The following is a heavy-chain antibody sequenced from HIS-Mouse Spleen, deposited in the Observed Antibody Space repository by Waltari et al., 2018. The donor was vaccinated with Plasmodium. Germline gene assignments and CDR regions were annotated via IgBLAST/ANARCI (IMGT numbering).Heavy chain of an antibody. D-gene: IGHD6-13*01. CDR1: GFTVSSNY. J-gene: IGHJ4*02. Sequence: EVQLVETGGGLIQPGGSLRLSCAASGFTVSSNYMSWVRQAPGKGLGLVSVIYSGGSTYYADSVKGRFTISRDNSKNTLYLQMNSLRAEDTAVYYCARGNSGYSSSWYLFDYWGQGTLVTVSS. V-gene: IGHV3-53*02. CDR3: ARGNSGYSSSWYLFDY. CDR2: IYSGGST.